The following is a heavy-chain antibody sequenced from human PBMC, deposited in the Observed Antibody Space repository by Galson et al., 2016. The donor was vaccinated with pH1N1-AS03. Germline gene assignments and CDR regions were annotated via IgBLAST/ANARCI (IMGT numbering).Heavy chain of an antibody. CDR2: IIVLVGIT. CDR1: GDTFSSYT. Sequence: SVKVSCKASGDTFSSYTINWVRQAPGQGLGWMGGIIVLVGITNYAHKFQGRVTITADDSTSTAYMELASLTSEDTAVYYCARGGVSGGYVDSWGRGTPLTVSS. V-gene: IGHV1-69*10. CDR3: ARGGVSGGYVDS. D-gene: IGHD3-10*02. J-gene: IGHJ5*01.